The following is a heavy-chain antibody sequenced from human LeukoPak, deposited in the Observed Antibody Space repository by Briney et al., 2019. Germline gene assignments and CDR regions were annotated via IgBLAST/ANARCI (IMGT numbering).Heavy chain of an antibody. D-gene: IGHD3-22*01. Sequence: SVKVSCKAPGGTFSSYAISWVRQAPGQGLEWMGGIIPIYDTANYAQKFQGRVTITADESTSTAYMELSGLRSEDTAVYYCARGLAYYDSSDHYFYPFDYWGQGTLVTVSA. CDR3: ARGLAYYDSSDHYFYPFDY. CDR1: GGTFSSYA. CDR2: IIPIYDTA. V-gene: IGHV1-69*01. J-gene: IGHJ4*02.